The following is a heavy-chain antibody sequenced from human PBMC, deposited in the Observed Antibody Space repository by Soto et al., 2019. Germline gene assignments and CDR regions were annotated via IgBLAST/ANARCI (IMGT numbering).Heavy chain of an antibody. CDR2: MNPNSGNT. Sequence: ASVKVSCKASGYTFTSYDINWLRQATGQGLEWMGWMNPNSGNTGYAQKFQGRVTMTRNTSISTAYMELSSLRSEDTAVYYCARGLATIRGYYYYYMDVWGKGTTVTVSS. J-gene: IGHJ6*03. V-gene: IGHV1-8*01. CDR1: GYTFTSYD. CDR3: ARGLATIRGYYYYYMDV. D-gene: IGHD5-12*01.